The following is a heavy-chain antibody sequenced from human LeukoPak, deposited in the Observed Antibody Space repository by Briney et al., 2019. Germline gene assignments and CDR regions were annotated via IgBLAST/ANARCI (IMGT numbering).Heavy chain of an antibody. CDR1: GGSISSSSYY. Sequence: SETLSLTCTVSGGSISSSSYYWGWIRQPPGKGLEWIGSIYYSGSTYYNPSLKSRVTISVDTSKNQFSLKLSSVTAADTAVYYCARGTTVTTTPRGFERVYYFDYWGQGTLVTVSS. D-gene: IGHD4-17*01. V-gene: IGHV4-39*07. CDR2: IYYSGST. CDR3: ARGTTVTTTPRGFERVYYFDY. J-gene: IGHJ4*02.